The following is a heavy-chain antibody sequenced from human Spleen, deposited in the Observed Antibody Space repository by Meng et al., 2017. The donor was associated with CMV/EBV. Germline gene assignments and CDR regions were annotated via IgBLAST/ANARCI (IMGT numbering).Heavy chain of an antibody. V-gene: IGHV3-21*04. D-gene: IGHD2-21*01. CDR2: IGSIETYT. Sequence: GGSLRLSCAASGFTFSSYTMNWVRQAPGKGLEWVSSIGSIETYTYYADSVKGRFTISRDNAKNSLYLQMNSLRAEDTAVYYCAKDLPVVVIAISPADYWGQGTLVTVSS. CDR3: AKDLPVVVIAISPADY. J-gene: IGHJ4*02. CDR1: GFTFSSYT.